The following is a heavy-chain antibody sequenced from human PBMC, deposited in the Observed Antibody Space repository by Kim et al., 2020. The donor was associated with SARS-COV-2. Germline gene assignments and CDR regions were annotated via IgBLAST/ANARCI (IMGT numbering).Heavy chain of an antibody. J-gene: IGHJ5*02. CDR1: GGSFSGYY. CDR2: INHSGST. V-gene: IGHV4-34*01. D-gene: IGHD5-18*01. Sequence: SETLSLTCAVYGGSFSGYYWSWIRQPPGKGLEWIGEINHSGSTNYNPSLKSRVTISVDTSKNQFSLKLSSVTAADTAVYYCARDLAMVKGSWFDPWGQGTLVTVSS. CDR3: ARDLAMVKGSWFDP.